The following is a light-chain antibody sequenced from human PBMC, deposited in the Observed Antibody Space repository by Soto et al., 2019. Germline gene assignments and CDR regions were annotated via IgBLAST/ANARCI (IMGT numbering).Light chain of an antibody. CDR1: SSDFGSYNF. CDR3: STFTTTNTWV. CDR2: EVT. Sequence: QSALTQPASVSGSPGQSITISCTATSSDFGSYNFVSWFQQHPGKAPRLMIYEVTNRPSGVSNRFSGSKSGSTASLTISGLQAEDEADYYCSTFTTTNTWVFGGGTKVTVL. V-gene: IGLV2-14*01. J-gene: IGLJ3*02.